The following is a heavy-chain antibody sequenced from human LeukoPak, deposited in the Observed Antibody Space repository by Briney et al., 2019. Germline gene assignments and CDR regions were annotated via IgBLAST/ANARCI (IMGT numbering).Heavy chain of an antibody. D-gene: IGHD3-22*01. J-gene: IGHJ3*02. V-gene: IGHV1-69*06. CDR1: GGTFSSHA. CDR2: IIPIFGTG. CDR3: ARSFAYYYDSSGYYVPDAFDI. Sequence: GASVKVSCKAFGGTFSSHAISWVRQAPGQGLEWMGGIIPIFGTGNYAQKFQGRVTMTADKSTRTVYMELSSLRSEDTAVYYCARSFAYYYDSSGYYVPDAFDIWGQGTMVTVSS.